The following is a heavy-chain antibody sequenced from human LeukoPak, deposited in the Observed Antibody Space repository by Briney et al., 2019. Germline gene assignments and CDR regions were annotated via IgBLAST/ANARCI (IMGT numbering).Heavy chain of an antibody. CDR2: IYPSGST. CDR3: ARGQGIRFAQNYYYYMDV. J-gene: IGHJ6*03. D-gene: IGHD3-10*01. CDR1: GGSISSGSYY. V-gene: IGHV4-61*02. Sequence: SETLSLTCTVSGGSISSGSYYWNCILQPAGKGPECIGRIYPSGSTIYNPSLKSRVTISVDTSKNQFSLKVSSVTAADTALYYCARGQGIRFAQNYYYYMDVWGKGTTVTVSS.